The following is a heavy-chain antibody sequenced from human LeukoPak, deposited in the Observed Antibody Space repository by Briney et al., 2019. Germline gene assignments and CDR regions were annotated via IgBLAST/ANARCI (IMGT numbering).Heavy chain of an antibody. Sequence: PGGSLRLSCAASGFTFSDYYMSWIRQAPGKGLEWVSYISSSSSYTNYADSVKGRFTISRDNAKNSLYLQMNSLRAEDTAVYYCARAPVYDSSGYHKADDAFGIWGQGTMVTVSS. CDR3: ARAPVYDSSGYHKADDAFGI. J-gene: IGHJ3*02. CDR2: ISSSSSYT. V-gene: IGHV3-11*05. CDR1: GFTFSDYY. D-gene: IGHD3-22*01.